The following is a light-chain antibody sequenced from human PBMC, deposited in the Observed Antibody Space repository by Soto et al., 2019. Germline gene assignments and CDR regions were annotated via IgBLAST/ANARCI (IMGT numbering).Light chain of an antibody. CDR3: AVWDDSLNGPI. Sequence: QSVLTQPPSASGAPGQRVTISCSGGTSNIGANTVTWYRQLPGTAPQLLMFSDAQRPSGVPDRFSGSKSGTSASLAISGLQSDDEADYYCAVWDDSLNGPIIGGGTKVTVL. CDR2: SDA. J-gene: IGLJ2*01. V-gene: IGLV1-44*01. CDR1: TSNIGANT.